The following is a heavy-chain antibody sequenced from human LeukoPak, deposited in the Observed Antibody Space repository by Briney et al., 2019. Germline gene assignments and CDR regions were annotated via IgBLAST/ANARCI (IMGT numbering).Heavy chain of an antibody. CDR1: GFSFTKTG. V-gene: IGHV3-30*02. CDR2: IRYDGSNK. Sequence: GGSLRLSCAASGFSFTKTGMHWVRQAPGKGLEWVAFIRYDGSNKYYADSVKGRVSISRDNFKNTVSLQMNSLRAEDTAVYYCAKDRARGYCSSTSCYPDYWGQGTLVTVSS. J-gene: IGHJ4*02. CDR3: AKDRARGYCSSTSCYPDY. D-gene: IGHD2-2*01.